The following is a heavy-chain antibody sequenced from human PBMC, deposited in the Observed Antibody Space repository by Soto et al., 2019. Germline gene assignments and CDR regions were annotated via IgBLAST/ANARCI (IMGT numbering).Heavy chain of an antibody. CDR1: GGTFSSYA. J-gene: IGHJ4*02. D-gene: IGHD6-6*01. CDR2: IIPIFGTA. CDR3: ASLARSLTSYYFDY. V-gene: IGHV1-69*06. Sequence: QVQLVQSGAEVKKPGSSAKVSCKASGGTFSSYAISWVRQAPGQGLEWMGGIIPIFGTANYAQKFQGRVTTTADKSTSTAYMELSSLRSEDTAVYYCASLARSLTSYYFDYWGQGTLVTVSS.